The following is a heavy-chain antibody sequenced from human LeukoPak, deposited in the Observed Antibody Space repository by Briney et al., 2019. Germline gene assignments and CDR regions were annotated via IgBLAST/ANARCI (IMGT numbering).Heavy chain of an antibody. J-gene: IGHJ4*02. CDR3: ARLWGDYVPSDY. V-gene: IGHV3-21*01. CDR2: ISSSSTYI. CDR1: GFSFSSYS. D-gene: IGHD4-17*01. Sequence: GGSLRLSCAASGFSFSSYSMSWVRQAPGKGLEWVSSISSSSTYIYYSDSVKGRFTISRDNAKNSLYLQMNSLRAEDTAVYYCARLWGDYVPSDYWGQGTLVTVSS.